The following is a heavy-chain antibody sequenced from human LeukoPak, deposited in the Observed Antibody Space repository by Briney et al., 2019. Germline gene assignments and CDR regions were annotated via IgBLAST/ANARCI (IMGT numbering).Heavy chain of an antibody. J-gene: IGHJ4*02. CDR1: GGSINSNSYH. D-gene: IGHD3-22*01. V-gene: IGHV4-39*01. CDR2: IYYTGST. Sequence: PSETLSLTCTVSGGSINSNSYHWGWIRQPPGKGLEWIGTIYYTGSTYYNPSLKNRVTISVDTSKNQFSLKLRSVTAADTAVYYCARRSYYESSGIFDYWGQGTLVTVSS. CDR3: ARRSYYESSGIFDY.